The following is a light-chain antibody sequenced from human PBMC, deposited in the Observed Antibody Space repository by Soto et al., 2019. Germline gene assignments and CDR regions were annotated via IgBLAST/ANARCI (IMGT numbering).Light chain of an antibody. CDR2: AAS. J-gene: IGKJ3*01. CDR3: QQSSNVFFT. CDR1: QSISTY. V-gene: IGKV1-39*01. Sequence: DIQMTQSPSSLSASVGDRVTITCRASQSISTYLNWYQQKPGKAPKLLIYAASRLQGGVPSRFSGSGSGTDFTLTISNLQPQDFATYYCQQSSNVFFTFGTRTKVDI.